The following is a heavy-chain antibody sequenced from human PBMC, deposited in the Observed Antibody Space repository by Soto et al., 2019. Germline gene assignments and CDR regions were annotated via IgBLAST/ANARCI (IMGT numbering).Heavy chain of an antibody. D-gene: IGHD6-19*01. CDR3: ARRQWLPTYFFDY. Sequence: QVQLQESGPGLVTPSGTLSLTCAVSGGSISSSNWWTWLRQPPGKGLEWIGEVNQGGNTNYNPSLESRVTLSLHKSKNQFSLKLNSVTAAYTAVYYCARRQWLPTYFFDYWGQGTLVTVSS. V-gene: IGHV4-4*02. CDR2: VNQGGNT. CDR1: GGSISSSNW. J-gene: IGHJ4*02.